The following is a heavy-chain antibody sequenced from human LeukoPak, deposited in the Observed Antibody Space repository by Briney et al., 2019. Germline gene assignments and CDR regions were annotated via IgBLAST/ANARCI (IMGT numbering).Heavy chain of an antibody. V-gene: IGHV1-2*02. CDR3: NVASTGTDFDS. Sequence: ASVKVSCKASGYTFTDYHIHWVRQAPGKGLDWMGWINPNSGGTNYAQKFQGRVTMTRDTSISTAYMELSRLRSDDTAVYYCNVASTGTDFDSWGQGTLVTVSS. J-gene: IGHJ4*02. D-gene: IGHD2-8*02. CDR1: GYTFTDYH. CDR2: INPNSGGT.